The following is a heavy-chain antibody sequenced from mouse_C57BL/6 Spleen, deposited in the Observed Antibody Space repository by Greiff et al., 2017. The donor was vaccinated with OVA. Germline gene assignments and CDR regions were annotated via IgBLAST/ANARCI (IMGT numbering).Heavy chain of an antibody. D-gene: IGHD2-1*01. V-gene: IGHV1-15*01. CDR1: GYTFTDYE. Sequence: QVQLQQSGAELVRPGASVTLSCKASGYTFTDYEMHWVKQTPVHGLEWIGAIDPETGGTAYNQKFKGKAILTADKSSSTAYMELRSLTSGDSAVYYGTRLSGNAGNYYAMDYWGKGASVTVSS. CDR3: TRLSGNAGNYYAMDY. J-gene: IGHJ4*01. CDR2: IDPETGGT.